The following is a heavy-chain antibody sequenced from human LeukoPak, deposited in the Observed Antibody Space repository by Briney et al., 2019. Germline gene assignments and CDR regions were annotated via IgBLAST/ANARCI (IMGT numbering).Heavy chain of an antibody. J-gene: IGHJ4*02. Sequence: ASVTVSCKASGYTFTSYDINWVRQATGQGLEWMGWMNPNSGNTGYAQKFQGRVTMTRNTSISTAYMELSSLRSEDTAVYYCARGYYDSNHLDYWGQGTLVTVSS. CDR3: ARGYYDSNHLDY. D-gene: IGHD3-22*01. V-gene: IGHV1-8*01. CDR1: GYTFTSYD. CDR2: MNPNSGNT.